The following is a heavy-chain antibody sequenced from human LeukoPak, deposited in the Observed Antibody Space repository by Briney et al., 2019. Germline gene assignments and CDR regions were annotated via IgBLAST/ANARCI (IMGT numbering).Heavy chain of an antibody. J-gene: IGHJ4*02. D-gene: IGHD1-26*01. CDR1: GFTFSNYL. V-gene: IGHV3-74*01. CDR2: ISTDGSFT. Sequence: GGSLRLSCAASGFTFSNYLMHWVRQTPGKGLVWISRISTDGSFTNYADSVKGRFSISRDNAKNTLYLQMNSLRVEDTAVYYCARTRRNSGSYYGDYWGQGTLVTVSS. CDR3: ARTRRNSGSYYGDY.